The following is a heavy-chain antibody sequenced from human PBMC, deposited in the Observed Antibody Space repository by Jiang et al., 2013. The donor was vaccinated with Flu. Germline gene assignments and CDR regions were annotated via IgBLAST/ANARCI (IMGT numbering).Heavy chain of an antibody. D-gene: IGHD1-26*01. CDR3: AVNGGGGATPGRSAAFDI. V-gene: IGHV6-1*01. J-gene: IGHJ3*02. CDR2: TYYRSKWYN. CDR1: GDSVSSNSAA. Sequence: VKPSQTLSLTCAISGDSVSSNSAAWNWIRQSPSRGLEWLGRTYYRSKWYNDYAVSVKSRITINPDTSKNQFSLQLNSVTPEDTAVYYCAVNGGGGATPGRSAAFDIWGQGTMVTVSS.